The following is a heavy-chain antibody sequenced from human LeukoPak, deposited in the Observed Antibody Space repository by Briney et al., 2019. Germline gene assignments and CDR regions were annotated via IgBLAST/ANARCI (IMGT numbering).Heavy chain of an antibody. Sequence: GESLKISCKASGYIFTNYWIGWVRQMPGKGLEWMGIIYPGDSDPRYSPSFQGQVTISADKSISTAYLQWTSLKASDSAMYYCVRHGLGSSWFGFDYWGQGTLVTVSS. V-gene: IGHV5-51*01. CDR2: IYPGDSDP. J-gene: IGHJ4*02. CDR1: GYIFTNYW. CDR3: VRHGLGSSWFGFDY. D-gene: IGHD6-13*01.